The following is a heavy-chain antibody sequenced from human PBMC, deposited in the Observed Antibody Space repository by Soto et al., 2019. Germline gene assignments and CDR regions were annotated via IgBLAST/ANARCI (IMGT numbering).Heavy chain of an antibody. CDR1: GFTFSSYG. CDR3: AKSHYPITILAHYYYGMDV. J-gene: IGHJ6*02. V-gene: IGHV3-30*18. CDR2: ISYDGSNK. D-gene: IGHD3-3*01. Sequence: PGVPLSLSCAASGFTFSSYGMHWVRQAPGKGLEWVAVISYDGSNKYYADSVKGRFTISRDNSKNTLYLQMNSLRAEDTAVYYCAKSHYPITILAHYYYGMDVWGQGTTVTVSS.